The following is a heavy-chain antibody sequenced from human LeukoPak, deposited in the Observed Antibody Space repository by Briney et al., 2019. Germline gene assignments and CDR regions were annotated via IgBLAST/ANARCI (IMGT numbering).Heavy chain of an antibody. CDR3: ARGRGYSYGPDAFDI. CDR1: GFTFSSYG. D-gene: IGHD5-18*01. CDR2: ISSSSSYI. Sequence: GGSLRLSCAASGFTFSSYGMHWVRQAPGKGLEWVSSISSSSSYIYYADSVKGRFTISRDNAKNSLYLQMNSLRAEDTAVYYCARGRGYSYGPDAFDIWGQGTMVTVSS. J-gene: IGHJ3*02. V-gene: IGHV3-21*01.